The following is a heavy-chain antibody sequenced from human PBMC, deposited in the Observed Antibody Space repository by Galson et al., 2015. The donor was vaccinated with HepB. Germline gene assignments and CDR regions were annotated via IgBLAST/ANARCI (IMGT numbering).Heavy chain of an antibody. CDR3: ARDSLKQYYDFWSGYSNLYGMDV. Sequence: SLRLSCAASGFTFSDYYMSWIRQAPGKGLQWVSYVSSSGSTIYYADSVKGRFTISRDNAKNSLYLQMNSLRAEDTAVYYCARDSLKQYYDFWSGYSNLYGMDVWGQGTTVTVSS. V-gene: IGHV3-11*01. D-gene: IGHD3-3*01. CDR1: GFTFSDYY. CDR2: VSSSGSTI. J-gene: IGHJ6*02.